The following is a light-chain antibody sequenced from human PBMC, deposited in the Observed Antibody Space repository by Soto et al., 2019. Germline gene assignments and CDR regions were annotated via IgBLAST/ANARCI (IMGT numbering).Light chain of an antibody. V-gene: IGKV3-20*01. CDR3: QQYGNSPRT. CDR1: QSVSSNF. CDR2: GAS. J-gene: IGKJ1*01. Sequence: DIVLTQSPGTLSLSPGERATLSCRASQSVSSNFLAWYQQKPGQAPRLLISGASSRATGIPDRFSGSGSGTDFTLTICRLEPEDFAVYYCQQYGNSPRTFGQGTKVDIK.